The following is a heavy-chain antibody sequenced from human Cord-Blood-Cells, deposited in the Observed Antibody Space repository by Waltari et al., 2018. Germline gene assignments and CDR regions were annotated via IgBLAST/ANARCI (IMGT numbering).Heavy chain of an antibody. V-gene: IGHV4-4*02. D-gene: IGHD7-27*01. Sequence: QVQLQESGPGLVKPSGTLSLTCAVSGGSISSSNWWSWVRQPPGKGLEWIGEIQQSGSTNYNPALTGRVTISDKSKKQFALKLSSVTAADTAVYYCARESGDQDTGFDPWGQGTLVTVSS. J-gene: IGHJ5*02. CDR1: GGSISSSNW. CDR2: IQQSGST. CDR3: ARESGDQDTGFDP.